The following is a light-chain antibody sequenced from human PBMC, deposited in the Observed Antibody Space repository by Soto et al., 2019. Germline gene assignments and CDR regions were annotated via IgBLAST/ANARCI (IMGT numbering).Light chain of an antibody. V-gene: IGLV4-60*03. Sequence: QSVLTQPSSASSSLGSSVKLTCTLSSGHVHYAIAWHQQLPGKAPRYLMKIDGRGDYNKGSGVPDRFSGSSSGTDRNLTISNLHSEDEADYYCQSNDSSLSGYVFGTGTKVTVL. CDR1: SGHVHYA. CDR3: QSNDSSLSGYV. CDR2: IDGRGDY. J-gene: IGLJ1*01.